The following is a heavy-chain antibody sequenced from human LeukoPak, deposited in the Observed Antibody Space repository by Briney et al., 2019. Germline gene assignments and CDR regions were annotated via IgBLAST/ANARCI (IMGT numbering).Heavy chain of an antibody. CDR1: GYTFTTYD. D-gene: IGHD4/OR15-4a*01. J-gene: IGHJ4*02. CDR3: ARVRTMVADY. Sequence: ASVKVSCKASGYTFTTYDISWVRQATGQGLEWMGWINPNSGGTNYAQKFQGRVTLTTDTSISTAYMELSRLRSDDTAVYYCARVRTMVADYWGQGTLVTVSS. V-gene: IGHV1-2*02. CDR2: INPNSGGT.